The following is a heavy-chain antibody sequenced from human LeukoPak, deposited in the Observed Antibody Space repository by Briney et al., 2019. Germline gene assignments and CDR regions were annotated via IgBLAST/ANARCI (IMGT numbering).Heavy chain of an antibody. V-gene: IGHV3-30*03. CDR2: ISYDGSNK. J-gene: IGHJ4*02. CDR1: GFTFSSYG. Sequence: GRSLRLSCAASGFTFSSYGMHWVRQAPGKGLEWVAVISYDGSNKYYADSVKGRFTISRDNSKNTLYLQMNSLRAEDTAVYYCARDLYPGIAVAGTPGYWGQGTLVTVSS. CDR3: ARDLYPGIAVAGTPGY. D-gene: IGHD6-19*01.